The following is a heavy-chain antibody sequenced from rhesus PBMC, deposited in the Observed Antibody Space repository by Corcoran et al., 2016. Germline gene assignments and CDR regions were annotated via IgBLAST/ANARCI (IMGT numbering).Heavy chain of an antibody. V-gene: IGHV3-134*01. J-gene: IGHJ5-2*02. CDR1: GFTFVDYA. D-gene: IGHD1-26*01. CDR2: ISWNSGTI. CDR3: TRSFNYNSLDV. Sequence: EVQLVESGGGLVQPGGSLRLSCAASGFTFVDYAMSWVPHAPGKGLEWVSRISWNSGTIYYADSVKGRFTISRDNAKNSLFLQMDRLRAEDTAVYYCTRSFNYNSLDVWGRGVLVTVSS.